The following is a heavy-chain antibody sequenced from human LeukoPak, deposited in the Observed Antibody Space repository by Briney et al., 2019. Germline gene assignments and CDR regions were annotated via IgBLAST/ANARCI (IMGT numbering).Heavy chain of an antibody. V-gene: IGHV3-53*01. D-gene: IGHD5-24*01. CDR2: IYSGGST. Sequence: GGSLRLSCAASGFTVSSNYMSWVRQAPGKGLEWVSVIYSGGSTYYADSVKGRFTISRDNSKNTLYLQMNSLRAEDTAVYYCARGGQSYYYYMDVWGKGTTVTVSS. CDR3: ARGGQSYYYYMDV. J-gene: IGHJ6*03. CDR1: GFTVSSNY.